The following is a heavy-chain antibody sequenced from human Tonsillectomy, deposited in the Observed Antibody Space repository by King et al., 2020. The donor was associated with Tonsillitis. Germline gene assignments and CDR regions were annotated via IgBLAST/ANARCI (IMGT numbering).Heavy chain of an antibody. D-gene: IGHD4-17*01. CDR3: ARGRGVSPTTVTWGYFDY. Sequence: QLQESGPGLVKPSQTLSLTCAVSGGSISSGGYSWSWIRQPPGKGLEWIGYIYYSGSTYYNPSLKSRVTISVDTSKNQFSLKLSSVTAADTAVYYCARGRGVSPTTVTWGYFDYWGQGTLVTVSS. J-gene: IGHJ4*02. CDR1: GGSISSGGYS. CDR2: IYYSGST. V-gene: IGHV4-30-4*07.